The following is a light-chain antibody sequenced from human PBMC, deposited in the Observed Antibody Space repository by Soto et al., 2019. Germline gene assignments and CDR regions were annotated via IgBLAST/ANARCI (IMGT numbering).Light chain of an antibody. V-gene: IGKV1D-12*01. CDR1: LGVSSW. CDR3: QQANSFPIT. J-gene: IGKJ5*01. CDR2: AAS. Sequence: IQMTQSPSSVSASVGDRVTITCRARLGVSSWLAWYQHKPRKAPKLLIFAASGLHSGVPSRFSGSDSGTDFTLTISSLQTEDYATYYCQQANSFPITVGQGTRIEIK.